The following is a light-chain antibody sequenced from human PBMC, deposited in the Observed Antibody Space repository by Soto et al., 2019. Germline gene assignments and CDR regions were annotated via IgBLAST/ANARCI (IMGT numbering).Light chain of an antibody. Sequence: QAVVTQPPSVSGAPVQRVTISCTGSSSNIGAGYDVQWYQQLPGTAPKLLISGNYNRPSGVPDRFSGSKSGTAASLAITGLQAEDESDYYCQSYDSSLSGVVFGGGTKLTVL. V-gene: IGLV1-40*01. CDR1: SSNIGAGYD. CDR3: QSYDSSLSGVV. CDR2: GNY. J-gene: IGLJ2*01.